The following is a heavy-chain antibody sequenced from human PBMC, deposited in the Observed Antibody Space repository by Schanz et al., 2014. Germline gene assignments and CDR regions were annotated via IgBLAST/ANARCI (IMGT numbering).Heavy chain of an antibody. D-gene: IGHD3-22*01. V-gene: IGHV3-23*04. CDR3: ARGREVVAKSFDV. J-gene: IGHJ3*01. Sequence: EVQLVESGGGLVQPGRSLRLSCAASGFTFSSYAMSWVRQAPGKGLEWVSAISGSGGDTYYADSVKGRFTISRDNAKNSLYLQMNSLRAEDTGVYYCARGREVVAKSFDVWGQGTMVTVSS. CDR1: GFTFSSYA. CDR2: ISGSGGDT.